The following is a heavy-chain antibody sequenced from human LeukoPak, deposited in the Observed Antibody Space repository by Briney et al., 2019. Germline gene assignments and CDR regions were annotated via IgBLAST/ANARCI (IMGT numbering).Heavy chain of an antibody. CDR2: ISSRTTYM. J-gene: IGHJ3*02. V-gene: IGHV3-21*01. CDR1: GFTFSSYA. CDR3: ATYYDTTGYARPNVFDI. Sequence: GGSLRLSCAASGFTFSSYAMSWVRQAPGKGLEWVSSISSRTTYMSYADSVKGRFTISRDNAKNSLYLQMNSLRAEDTAVYYCATYYDTTGYARPNVFDIWGQGTMVTVSS. D-gene: IGHD3-22*01.